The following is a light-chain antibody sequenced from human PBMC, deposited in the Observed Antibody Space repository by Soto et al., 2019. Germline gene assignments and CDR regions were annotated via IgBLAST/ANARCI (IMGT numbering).Light chain of an antibody. CDR1: SSDVGGYNY. CDR2: DVS. CDR3: CSYAGSYTLGV. Sequence: LSHAGSVCGSPGQSVTISCTGTSSDVGGYNYVSWYQQHPGKAPKLMIYDVSKRPSGVPDRFSGSKSGNTASLTISGLQAEDEADYYCCSYAGSYTLGVFGTGTKVTVL. V-gene: IGLV2-11*01. J-gene: IGLJ1*01.